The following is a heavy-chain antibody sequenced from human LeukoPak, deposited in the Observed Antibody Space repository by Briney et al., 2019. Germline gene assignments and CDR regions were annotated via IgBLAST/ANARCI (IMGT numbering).Heavy chain of an antibody. CDR3: ARQMNGGFDP. Sequence: GESLKISCKGSGYSFADYWIGWVRQLPGKGLEWMGIIYPGDSDTRYSPSFQGQVTISADNSINTAYQQWSSLKASDTAIYYCARQMNGGFDPWGQGTLVTVSS. CDR1: GYSFADYW. J-gene: IGHJ5*02. CDR2: IYPGDSDT. V-gene: IGHV5-51*01. D-gene: IGHD2-8*01.